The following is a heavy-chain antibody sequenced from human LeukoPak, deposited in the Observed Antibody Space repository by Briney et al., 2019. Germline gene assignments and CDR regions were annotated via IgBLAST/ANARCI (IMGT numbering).Heavy chain of an antibody. V-gene: IGHV3-30*02. CDR1: GFSFSNYG. Sequence: GGSLRLSCAASGFSFSNYGMHWVRQAPGKGLEWVAFIRYDGDNQYYAEDVKGRFTISRDNSKKTMYLQMNSLRVEDTAVYYCAKDRFSLNGGFDYWGQGTLVTVSS. J-gene: IGHJ4*02. CDR2: IRYDGDNQ. CDR3: AKDRFSLNGGFDY. D-gene: IGHD7-27*01.